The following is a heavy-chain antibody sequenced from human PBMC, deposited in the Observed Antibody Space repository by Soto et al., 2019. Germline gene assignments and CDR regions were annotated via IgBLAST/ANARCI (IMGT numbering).Heavy chain of an antibody. CDR1: GFTFSSYA. CDR3: APISTGTTGYFDY. D-gene: IGHD1-1*01. Sequence: GGSMRLSCAASGFTFSSYAVSWVRQDPGKGLEWVSAISGSGGSTYYADSVKGRFTISRDNSKNTLYLQMNSLRAEDTAVYYCAPISTGTTGYFDYWGQGTLVTVSS. V-gene: IGHV3-23*01. CDR2: ISGSGGST. J-gene: IGHJ4*02.